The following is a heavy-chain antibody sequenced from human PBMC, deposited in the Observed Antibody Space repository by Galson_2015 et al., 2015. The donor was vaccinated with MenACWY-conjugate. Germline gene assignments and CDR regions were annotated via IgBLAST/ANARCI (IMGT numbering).Heavy chain of an antibody. CDR3: ARDWYIVVEDNWFDP. Sequence: SLRLSCAASGFTFSRYAMSWVRQAPGKGLERVSSISGASTYIFYADPVTGRFTVSRDKAKNALFLQMDSLRAEDTAVYYCARDWYIVVEDNWFDPWGQGTLVTVSS. CDR2: ISGASTYI. D-gene: IGHD2-2*01. V-gene: IGHV3-21*01. CDR1: GFTFSRYA. J-gene: IGHJ5*02.